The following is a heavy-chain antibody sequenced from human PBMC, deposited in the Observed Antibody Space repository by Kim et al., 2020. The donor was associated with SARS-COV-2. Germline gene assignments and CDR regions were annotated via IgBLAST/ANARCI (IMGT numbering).Heavy chain of an antibody. J-gene: IGHJ4*02. D-gene: IGHD3-16*02. CDR2: GST. V-gene: IGHV3-66*01. CDR3: ARESSFSGY. Sequence: GSTYYADTLKGRFTISRDNTKNTLYLQMNSLRAEDTAVYYCARESSFSGYWGQGTLVTVSS.